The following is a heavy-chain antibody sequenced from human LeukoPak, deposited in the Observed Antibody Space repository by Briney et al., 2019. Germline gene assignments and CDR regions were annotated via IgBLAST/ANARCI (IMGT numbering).Heavy chain of an antibody. CDR2: ISYDGSNE. CDR3: AKGPRVGVVTYDY. J-gene: IGHJ4*02. Sequence: PGGSLRLSCAASGFTFSSYVMHWVRQAPAKGLEWVAIISYDGSNEYYADSVKGRFTISRDNSKNTLYLQMNSLRAEDTAVYYCAKGPRVGVVTYDYWGQGTLVTVSS. CDR1: GFTFSSYV. D-gene: IGHD2-21*02. V-gene: IGHV3-30*04.